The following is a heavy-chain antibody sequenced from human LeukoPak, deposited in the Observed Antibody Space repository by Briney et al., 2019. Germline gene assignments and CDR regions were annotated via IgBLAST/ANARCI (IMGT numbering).Heavy chain of an antibody. J-gene: IGHJ4*02. Sequence: PGGSLRLSCAASGFTFSRYTMHWVRQAPGKGLEWVAVITFYENNAYYADSVKGRFTISRDDSKNTLFLQMNSLTTEDTAVYYCARDPSEYFDYWGQGTPVTVSS. CDR2: ITFYENNA. CDR3: ARDPSEYFDY. V-gene: IGHV3-30*04. CDR1: GFTFSRYT.